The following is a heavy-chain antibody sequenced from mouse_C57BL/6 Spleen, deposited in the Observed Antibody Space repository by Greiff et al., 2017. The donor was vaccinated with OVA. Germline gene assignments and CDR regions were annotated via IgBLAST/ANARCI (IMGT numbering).Heavy chain of an antibody. D-gene: IGHD1-1*01. CDR1: GYSFTSYY. Sequence: QVQLQQSGPELVKPGASVKISCKASGYSFTSYYIHWVKQRPGQGLEWIGWIYPGSGNTKYNEKFKGKATLTADTSSSTAYMQLSSLTSEDSAVYYCARDGTTVVATPFDYWGQGTTLTGSS. J-gene: IGHJ2*01. CDR3: ARDGTTVVATPFDY. V-gene: IGHV1-66*01. CDR2: IYPGSGNT.